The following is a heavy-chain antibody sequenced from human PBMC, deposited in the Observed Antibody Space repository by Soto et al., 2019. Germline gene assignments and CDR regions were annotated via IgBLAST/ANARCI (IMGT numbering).Heavy chain of an antibody. V-gene: IGHV1-18*04. J-gene: IGHJ6*02. Sequence: ASVKVSCKASGYTFTSYGISWVRQAPGQGLEWMGWISAYNGNTNYAQKLQGRVTMTTDTSTSTAYMELRSLRSDDTAVYYCARGGHYYDSSGTPGDYYGMDVCGQGTTVTVSS. CDR3: ARGGHYYDSSGTPGDYYGMDV. CDR2: ISAYNGNT. D-gene: IGHD3-22*01. CDR1: GYTFTSYG.